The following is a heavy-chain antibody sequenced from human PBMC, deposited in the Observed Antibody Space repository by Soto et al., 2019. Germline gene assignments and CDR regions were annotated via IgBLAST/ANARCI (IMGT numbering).Heavy chain of an antibody. CDR2: IYYSGFT. V-gene: IGHV4-31*03. Sequence: SETLSLTCTVSGGSITSGGYYWSWIRQHPGKGLEWIGYIYYSGFTYYNPSLKSRVTISVDTSKNQFSLKLSSVTAADTAVYYCVRGPLGPGLSYWFDPWGQGTLVTVSS. D-gene: IGHD7-27*01. J-gene: IGHJ5*02. CDR3: VRGPLGPGLSYWFDP. CDR1: GGSITSGGYY.